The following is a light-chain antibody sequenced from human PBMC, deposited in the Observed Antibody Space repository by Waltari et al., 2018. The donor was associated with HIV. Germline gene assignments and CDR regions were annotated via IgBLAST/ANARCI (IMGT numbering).Light chain of an antibody. CDR1: KLPEKY. CDR2: KDT. CDR3: YSTSDDNVV. J-gene: IGLJ2*01. Sequence: SYELTQPSSVSVSPGQTARITCSGDKLPEKYARWFQQRPGQAPDLLIYKDTERPSWISERFSGSSSGTTVTLAITGAQVEDEADYYCYSTSDDNVVFGGGTKLMVL. V-gene: IGLV3-27*01.